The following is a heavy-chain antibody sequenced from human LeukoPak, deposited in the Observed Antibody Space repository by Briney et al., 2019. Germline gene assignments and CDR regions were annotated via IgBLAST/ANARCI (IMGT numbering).Heavy chain of an antibody. CDR2: IYHSGST. Sequence: SETLSLTCAVSGYSISSGYYWGWIRQPPGKGLEWIGSIYHSGSTYYNPSLKSRVTISVDTSKYQFSLKLSSVTAADTAVYYCARHYSNYYYWGQGTLVTVSS. V-gene: IGHV4-38-2*01. D-gene: IGHD4-11*01. J-gene: IGHJ4*02. CDR3: ARHYSNYYY. CDR1: GYSISSGYY.